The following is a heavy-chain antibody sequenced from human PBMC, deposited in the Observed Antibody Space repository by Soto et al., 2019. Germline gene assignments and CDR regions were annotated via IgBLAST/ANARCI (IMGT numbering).Heavy chain of an antibody. J-gene: IGHJ4*02. CDR3: AHSLASAGLRILDY. V-gene: IGHV2-5*02. CDR2: IYWDDDK. Sequence: QITLKESGPTLVKPTQTLTLTCTFSGFSLSTSGVGVGWIRQPPGKALEWLALIYWDDDKRYSPSLESRLTIXKXTXXNQVVLTMTNMDPVDTATYYCAHSLASAGLRILDYWGQGTLVTVSS. D-gene: IGHD6-13*01. CDR1: GFSLSTSGVG.